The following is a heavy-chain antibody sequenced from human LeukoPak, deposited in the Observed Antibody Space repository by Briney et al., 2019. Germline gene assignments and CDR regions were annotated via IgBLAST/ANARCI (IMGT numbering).Heavy chain of an antibody. CDR3: ARLMYSSSSLPGDVDY. CDR1: GYTFTGYY. V-gene: IGHV1-2*02. J-gene: IGHJ4*02. Sequence: ASVKVSCKASGYTFTGYYVHWVRQAPGQGLEWMGWINPNSGGTNYAQKFQGRVTMTRDTSISTAYMELSRLRSDDTAVYYCARLMYSSSSLPGDVDYWGQGTLVTVST. D-gene: IGHD6-6*01. CDR2: INPNSGGT.